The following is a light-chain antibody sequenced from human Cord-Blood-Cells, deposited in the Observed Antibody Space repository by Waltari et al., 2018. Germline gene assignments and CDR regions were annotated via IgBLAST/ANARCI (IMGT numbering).Light chain of an antibody. V-gene: IGKV4-1*01. CDR2: CAS. J-gene: IGKJ1*01. CDR3: QQYYSTPPT. Sequence: TALIQSPDYLAVSLGEWATSNCQCSRSVLYSSNNKNYLAWYQQKPGQPPKLLIYCASTRESGVPDRFSGSGSGTDFTLTISSLQAEDVAVYYCQQYYSTPPTFGQGTKVEIK. CDR1: RSVLYSSNNKNY.